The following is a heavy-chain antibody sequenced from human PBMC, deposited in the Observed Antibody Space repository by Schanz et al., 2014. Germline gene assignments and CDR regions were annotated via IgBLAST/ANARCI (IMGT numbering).Heavy chain of an antibody. CDR2: IIPITGIT. J-gene: IGHJ4*02. D-gene: IGHD5-12*01. Sequence: QVQLVQSGAEVTEPGSSVKVSCKASGDTFRSYTINWVRHAPGQGLEWMGRIIPITGITNYAQKFQGRVTFTADKSTSTAFLEVNSLRSEDTAVYYCARTGYDPSLTHWGQGTLVTVSS. CDR3: ARTGYDPSLTH. V-gene: IGHV1-69*09. CDR1: GDTFRSYT.